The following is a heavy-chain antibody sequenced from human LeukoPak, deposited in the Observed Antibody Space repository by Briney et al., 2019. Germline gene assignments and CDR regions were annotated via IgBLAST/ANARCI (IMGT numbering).Heavy chain of an antibody. D-gene: IGHD2-2*01. CDR3: AKVAPAAGYFYCMDV. V-gene: IGHV3-23*01. J-gene: IGHJ6*03. CDR2: VSGSLGST. Sequence: GGSLRLSCAASGFTFSSYAMSWVRQAPGKGLEWVSAVSGSLGSTYYADSVKGRFTISRDNSKNTVYLQMNSLRAEDTAVYYCAKVAPAAGYFYCMDVWGKGTTVTISS. CDR1: GFTFSSYA.